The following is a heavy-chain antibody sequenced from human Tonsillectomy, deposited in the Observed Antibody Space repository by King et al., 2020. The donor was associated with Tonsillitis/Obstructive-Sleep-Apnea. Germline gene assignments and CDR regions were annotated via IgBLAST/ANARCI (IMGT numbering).Heavy chain of an antibody. J-gene: IGHJ3*02. Sequence: QLQESGPGLVKPSETLSLTCTVSGGSISSSSYYWGWIRQPPGKGLEWIGSIYYSGNTYYNPSLKSRVTLSVDTSKNQFSLKLRSVTVADTAVYYCVRLRNSVQLPRAFDIWGQGTMVTVSS. CDR1: GGSISSSSYY. D-gene: IGHD2-2*01. CDR3: VRLRNSVQLPRAFDI. CDR2: IYYSGNT. V-gene: IGHV4-39*01.